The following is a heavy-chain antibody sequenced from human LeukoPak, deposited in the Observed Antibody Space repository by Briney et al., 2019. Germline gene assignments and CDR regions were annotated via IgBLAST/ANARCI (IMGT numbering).Heavy chain of an antibody. CDR3: AKDSLGGYDYGWGVFDI. J-gene: IGHJ3*02. CDR2: IKDSGGST. D-gene: IGHD5-18*01. Sequence: PGGSLRLSCATSGFTFSSYAMSWVRQAPGKGLEWVSAIKDSGGSTAYADSVKGRFTISRDNSKNTLYLQMSTLRADDTAVYYCAKDSLGGYDYGWGVFDIWGQGTLVTVSS. CDR1: GFTFSSYA. V-gene: IGHV3-23*01.